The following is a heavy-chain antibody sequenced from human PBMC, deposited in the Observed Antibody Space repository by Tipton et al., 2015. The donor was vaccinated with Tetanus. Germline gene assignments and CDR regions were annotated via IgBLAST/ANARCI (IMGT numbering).Heavy chain of an antibody. CDR1: GGSIRGGTFY. CDR3: ARHQSGYFTPFDY. J-gene: IGHJ4*02. D-gene: IGHD3-3*01. V-gene: IGHV4-39*01. CDR2: IYESGDT. Sequence: TLSLTCTVSGGSIRGGTFYWGWIRQPPGKGLEWIGSIYESGDTYYIPSLKSRVTISVDTSKNQFPLNLNSMAAAATGVYYCARHQSGYFTPFDYWGQGNLVTVSS.